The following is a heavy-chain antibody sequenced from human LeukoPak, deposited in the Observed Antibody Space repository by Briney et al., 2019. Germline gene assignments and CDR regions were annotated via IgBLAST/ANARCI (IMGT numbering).Heavy chain of an antibody. D-gene: IGHD3-16*01. Sequence: ASVKVSCKASGYTFTGYYMHWVRQAPGQGLEWMGWISAYNGNTNYAQKLQGRVTMTTDTSTSTAYMELRSLRSDDTAVYYCARENGGTTDYWGQGTLVTVSS. CDR2: ISAYNGNT. CDR1: GYTFTGYY. J-gene: IGHJ4*02. V-gene: IGHV1-18*04. CDR3: ARENGGTTDY.